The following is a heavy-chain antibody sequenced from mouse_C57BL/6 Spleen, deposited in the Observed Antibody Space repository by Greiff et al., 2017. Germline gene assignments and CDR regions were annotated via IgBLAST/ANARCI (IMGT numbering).Heavy chain of an antibody. CDR2: INPYNGGT. Sequence: EVQLQQSGPVLVKPGASVQMSCKASGYTFTDYYMNWVKQSHGKSLEWIGVINPYNGGTSYNQKFKGKATLTVDKSSSTAYMELNSLTSEDSAVYYCAKYDYDGAYWGQGTLGTVSA. J-gene: IGHJ3*01. D-gene: IGHD2-4*01. CDR1: GYTFTDYY. V-gene: IGHV1-19*01. CDR3: AKYDYDGAY.